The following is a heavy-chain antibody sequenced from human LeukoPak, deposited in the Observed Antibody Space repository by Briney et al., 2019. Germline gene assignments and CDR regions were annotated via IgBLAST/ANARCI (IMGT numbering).Heavy chain of an antibody. CDR1: GFTFSSYA. V-gene: IGHV3-23*01. Sequence: GGSLRLSCEASGFTFSSYAMSWVRQAPGKGLEWVSAISGSGGSTYYADSVKGRFTISRDNSKNTLYLQMNSLRAEDTAVYYCAKAYYDFWSGFWSGYSKPNDAFDIWGQGTMVTVSS. J-gene: IGHJ3*02. D-gene: IGHD3-3*01. CDR3: AKAYYDFWSGFWSGYSKPNDAFDI. CDR2: ISGSGGST.